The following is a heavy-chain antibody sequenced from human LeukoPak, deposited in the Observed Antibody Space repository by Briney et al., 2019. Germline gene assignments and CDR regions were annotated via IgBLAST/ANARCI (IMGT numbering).Heavy chain of an antibody. CDR1: GFTFSSYW. Sequence: GGSLRLSCAVSGFTFSSYWMSWVRQAPAKGQEWVANIKQDGSEKYYVDSVKGRFTISRDNAKNSLYLQMNSLRAEDTAVYYCARDTPHPHHSDYGDYYFDYWGQGTLVTVSS. CDR3: ARDTPHPHHSDYGDYYFDY. V-gene: IGHV3-7*01. CDR2: IKQDGSEK. J-gene: IGHJ4*02. D-gene: IGHD4-17*01.